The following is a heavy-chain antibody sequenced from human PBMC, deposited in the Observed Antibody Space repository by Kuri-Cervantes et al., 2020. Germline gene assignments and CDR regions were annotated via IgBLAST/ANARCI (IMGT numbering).Heavy chain of an antibody. D-gene: IGHD3-10*01. CDR1: GGSISRSSYY. V-gene: IGHV4-39*01. CDR3: ARRAGGSPEEYFDY. Sequence: SETLSLICTASGGSISRSSYYWAWIRHPPGKGLEWIGNIYYSGSTYYNPSLKSRVTISVDTSKNQFSLNLSSVTAADTAVYYCARRAGGSPEEYFDYWGQGTLVTVSS. CDR2: IYYSGST. J-gene: IGHJ4*02.